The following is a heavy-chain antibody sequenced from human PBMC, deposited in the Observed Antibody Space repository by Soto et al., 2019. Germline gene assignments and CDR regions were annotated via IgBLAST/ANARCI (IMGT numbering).Heavy chain of an antibody. D-gene: IGHD4-17*01. V-gene: IGHV4-39*07. CDR2: IYSSGST. CDR1: SDSVSSSSYT. J-gene: IGHJ5*02. CDR3: ASADPNGPWFDP. Sequence: SETLSLTCTVSSDSVSSSSYTWGWIRQPPGKGPEWIGSIYSSGSTYYNPSLNSRVTVSVDTSKNQFSLKLSSVTAADTAVYYCASADPNGPWFDPWGQGTLVTVSS.